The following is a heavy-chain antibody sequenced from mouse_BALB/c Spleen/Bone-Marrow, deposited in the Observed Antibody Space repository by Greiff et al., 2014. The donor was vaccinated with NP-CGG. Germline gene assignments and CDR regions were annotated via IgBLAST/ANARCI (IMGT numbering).Heavy chain of an antibody. Sequence: EVKLMESGPELVKPGTSVKISCKASGYSFTGYLMNWVKQSHGKSLEWIGRINPYNSDAFYNPKFKGKAALTVGKSSSTAHMDLLSLTSEDSAVYYCGRSVYGSFDSWGQGTTLTVSS. V-gene: IGHV1-37*01. D-gene: IGHD2-1*01. CDR1: GYSFTGYL. J-gene: IGHJ2*01. CDR3: GRSVYGSFDS. CDR2: INPYNSDA.